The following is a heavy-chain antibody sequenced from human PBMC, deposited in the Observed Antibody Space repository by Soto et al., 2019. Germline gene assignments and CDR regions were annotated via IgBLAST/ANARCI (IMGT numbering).Heavy chain of an antibody. D-gene: IGHD3-22*01. Sequence: GGSLRLSCAASGFTFSSYSMNWVRQAPWKGLEWVSYISGSSSTIYYADSVKGRFTISRDNAKNSLYLQMNSLRAEDTAVYYCAREIYDSSGYYAPFDYWGQGTLVTSPQ. CDR2: ISGSSSTI. CDR1: GFTFSSYS. CDR3: AREIYDSSGYYAPFDY. J-gene: IGHJ4*02. V-gene: IGHV3-48*01.